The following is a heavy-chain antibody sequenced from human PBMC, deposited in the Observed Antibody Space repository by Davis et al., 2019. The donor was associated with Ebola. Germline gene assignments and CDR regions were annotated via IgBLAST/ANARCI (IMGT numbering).Heavy chain of an antibody. Sequence: ASVKVSCKAAGYTFTSYYMHWVRQAPGQGLEWMGIINPSGGSTSYAQKFQGRVTITADKSTSTAYMELSSLRSEDTAVYYCAREVPWFDPWGQGTLVIVSA. CDR2: INPSGGST. CDR3: AREVPWFDP. V-gene: IGHV1-46*01. CDR1: GYTFTSYY. J-gene: IGHJ5*02.